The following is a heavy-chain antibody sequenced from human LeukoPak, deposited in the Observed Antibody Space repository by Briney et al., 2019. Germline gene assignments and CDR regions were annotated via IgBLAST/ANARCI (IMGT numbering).Heavy chain of an antibody. D-gene: IGHD1-26*01. Sequence: SETLSLTCTVSGGSISSSSYYWGWIRQPPGKGLEWIGSIYYSGSTYYNPSLKSRVTISVDTSKNQFSLKLSSVTAADTAVYYCASRQAAAQYSGSYSFDYRGQGTLVTVSS. CDR1: GGSISSSSYY. V-gene: IGHV4-39*07. J-gene: IGHJ4*02. CDR2: IYYSGST. CDR3: ASRQAAAQYSGSYSFDY.